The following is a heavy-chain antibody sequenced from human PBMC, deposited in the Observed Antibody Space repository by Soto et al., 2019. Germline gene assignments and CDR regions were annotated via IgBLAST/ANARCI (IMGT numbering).Heavy chain of an antibody. CDR2: IYYSGST. V-gene: IGHV4-31*03. CDR1: GGSISSGGYY. D-gene: IGHD5-12*01. Sequence: SETLSLTCTVSGGSISSGGYYWSWIRQHPGKGLEWIGYIYYSGSTYYNPSLKSRVTISVDTSKNQFSLKLSSVTAADTAVYYCARVVSDIMAPPNWFDPWGQGTLVTVSS. CDR3: ARVVSDIMAPPNWFDP. J-gene: IGHJ5*02.